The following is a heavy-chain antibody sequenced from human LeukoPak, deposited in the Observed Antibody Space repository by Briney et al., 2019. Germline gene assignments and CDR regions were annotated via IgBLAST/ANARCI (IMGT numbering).Heavy chain of an antibody. V-gene: IGHV3-23*01. Sequence: PGGSLRLSCAASGFTFSSYAMSWVRQAPGKGLEWVSAISGSGGSTYYADSVKGRFTISRDNSENTLYLQMNSLRAEDTAVYYCAKARGGIVVVPAAIRFDPWGQGTLVTVSS. D-gene: IGHD2-2*02. CDR3: AKARGGIVVVPAAIRFDP. CDR1: GFTFSSYA. CDR2: ISGSGGST. J-gene: IGHJ5*02.